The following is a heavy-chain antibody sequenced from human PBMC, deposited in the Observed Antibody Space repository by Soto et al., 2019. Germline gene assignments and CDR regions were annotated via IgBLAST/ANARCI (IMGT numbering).Heavy chain of an antibody. CDR3: ARGRRLDYYDSSGYYPGY. CDR1: GYTFTSYD. V-gene: IGHV1-8*01. J-gene: IGHJ4*02. D-gene: IGHD3-22*01. Sequence: ASVKVSCKASGYTFTSYDINWVRQATGQGLEWMGWMNPNSGNTGYAQKFQGRVTMTRNTSISTAYMELSSLRSEDTAVYYCARGRRLDYYDSSGYYPGYWGQGTLVTVSS. CDR2: MNPNSGNT.